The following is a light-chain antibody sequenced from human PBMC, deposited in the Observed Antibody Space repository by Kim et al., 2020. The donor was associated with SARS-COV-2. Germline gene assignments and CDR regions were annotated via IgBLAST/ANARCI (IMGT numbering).Light chain of an antibody. CDR2: EDT. V-gene: IGLV3-1*01. CDR3: QAWDSSPYV. J-gene: IGLJ1*01. CDR1: KLGDKY. Sequence: SYELTQPPSVSVSPGQTASITCSGDKLGDKYACWYQQKPGQSPVLVIYEDTKRPSGIPERFSGSNSGNTATLTISGTQAMDEADYYCQAWDSSPYVFGTG.